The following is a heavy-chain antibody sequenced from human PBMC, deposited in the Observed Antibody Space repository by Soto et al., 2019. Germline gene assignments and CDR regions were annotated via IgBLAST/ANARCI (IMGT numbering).Heavy chain of an antibody. CDR1: GFTFSSYG. Sequence: GGSLRLSCAASGFTFSSYGMHWVRQAPGKGLEWVAVISYDGSNKYYADSVKGRFTISRDNSKNTLYLQMNSLRAEDTAVYYCAKDLGVGGWSVGFDYWGQGTLVTVSS. J-gene: IGHJ4*02. CDR2: ISYDGSNK. V-gene: IGHV3-30*18. D-gene: IGHD6-19*01. CDR3: AKDLGVGGWSVGFDY.